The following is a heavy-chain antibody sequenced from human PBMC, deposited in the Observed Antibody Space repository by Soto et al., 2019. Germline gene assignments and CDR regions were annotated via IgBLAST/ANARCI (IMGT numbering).Heavy chain of an antibody. J-gene: IGHJ4*02. CDR3: ASRDPGTSVDY. D-gene: IGHD1-7*01. V-gene: IGHV4-34*01. Sequence: SETLSLTCAVYGGSFSGYYWNWIRQPPGKGLEWIGEIDHSGYTNYNPSLKSRVTISLDKSENQFSLKVTSLTAADTAVYYCASRDPGTSVDYWGQGTLVTVSS. CDR1: GGSFSGYY. CDR2: IDHSGYT.